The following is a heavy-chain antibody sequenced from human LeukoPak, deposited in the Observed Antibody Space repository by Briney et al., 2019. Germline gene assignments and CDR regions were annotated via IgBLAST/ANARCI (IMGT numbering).Heavy chain of an antibody. CDR2: ISYDGSNK. J-gene: IGHJ3*02. Sequence: GGSLRLSSAASGFTFSSYAMHWVRQAPGKGLEWVAVISYDGSNKYYADSVKGRSTISRDNSKNTLYLQMNSLRAEDTAVYYCARDSVWSGYYFGAFDIWGQGTMVTVSS. CDR1: GFTFSSYA. V-gene: IGHV3-30-3*01. CDR3: ARDSVWSGYYFGAFDI. D-gene: IGHD3-3*01.